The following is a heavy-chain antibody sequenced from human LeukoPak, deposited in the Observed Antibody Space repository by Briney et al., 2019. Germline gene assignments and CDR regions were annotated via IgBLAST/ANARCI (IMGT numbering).Heavy chain of an antibody. CDR3: AREADYYDSSGYEGIFDY. J-gene: IGHJ4*02. CDR2: IYSGGST. V-gene: IGHV3-53*04. D-gene: IGHD3-22*01. CDR1: GFTVSSNY. Sequence: GGSLRLSCAASGFTVSSNYMSWVRQAPGKGLEWVSVIYSGGSTYYADSVKGRFTISRHNSKNTLYLQMNSLRAEDTAVYYCAREADYYDSSGYEGIFDYWGQGTLVTVSS.